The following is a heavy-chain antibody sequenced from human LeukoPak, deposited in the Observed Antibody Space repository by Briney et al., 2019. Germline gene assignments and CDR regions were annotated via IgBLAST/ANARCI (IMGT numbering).Heavy chain of an antibody. Sequence: SETLSLTCTVSGGSISSYYWSWVRQPPGKGLEWIGYIYYSGSTNYNPSLKSRVTISVDTSKNQFSLKLSSVTAADTAVYYCARDGNGYFDYWGQGTLVTVSS. D-gene: IGHD1-1*01. CDR1: GGSISSYY. CDR2: IYYSGST. CDR3: ARDGNGYFDY. V-gene: IGHV4-59*01. J-gene: IGHJ4*02.